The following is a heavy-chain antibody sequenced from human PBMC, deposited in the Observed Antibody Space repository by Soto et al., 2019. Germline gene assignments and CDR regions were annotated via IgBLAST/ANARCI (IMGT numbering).Heavy chain of an antibody. CDR3: AKARCSTTDCYVPDY. V-gene: IGHV3-23*01. Sequence: PGGSLRLSCVASGFTFSTYTMSWVRQAPGKGLEWVSVISGSGGSPSYADSVQGRFSIYRDNSKNTLYLQMNSLRGDDTAMYYCAKARCSTTDCYVPDYWGRGTLVTVS. D-gene: IGHD2-2*01. CDR1: GFTFSTYT. J-gene: IGHJ4*02. CDR2: ISGSGGSP.